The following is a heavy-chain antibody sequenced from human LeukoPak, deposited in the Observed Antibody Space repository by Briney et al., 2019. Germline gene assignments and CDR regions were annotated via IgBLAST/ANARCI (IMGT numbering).Heavy chain of an antibody. CDR1: GFTFSSYE. D-gene: IGHD5-24*01. CDR3: AKDDGWVQYAN. J-gene: IGHJ4*02. CDR2: ISSSGSTI. V-gene: IGHV3-48*03. Sequence: GGSLRLSCAASGFTFSSYEMNWVRQAPGKGLEWVSYISSSGSTIYYADSVKGRFTISRDNAKNSLYLQMNSLRAVDTAVYYCAKDDGWVQYANWGQGTLVTVSS.